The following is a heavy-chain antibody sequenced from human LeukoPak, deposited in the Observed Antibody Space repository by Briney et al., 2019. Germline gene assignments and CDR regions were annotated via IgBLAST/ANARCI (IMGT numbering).Heavy chain of an antibody. CDR2: ISSRGSYT. CDR1: GFTFSNYN. CDR3: ARIDAFDI. Sequence: PGGSLRLSCAASGFTFSNYNMNWVRQAPGKGLEWVSYISSRGSYTYYADSVKGRFTISRDNAKNSLYLQMNSLRAEDTTVYYCARIDAFDIWGQGTMVTVSS. V-gene: IGHV3-21*06. J-gene: IGHJ3*02.